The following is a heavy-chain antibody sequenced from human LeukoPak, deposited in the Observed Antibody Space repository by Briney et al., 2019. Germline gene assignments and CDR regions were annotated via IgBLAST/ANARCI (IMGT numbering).Heavy chain of an antibody. J-gene: IGHJ6*03. CDR2: INSDGSST. D-gene: IGHD4-17*01. CDR1: GFTFSSYW. Sequence: PGGSLRLSCAASGFTFSSYWTHWVRQASGKGLVWVSRINSDGSSTSYADSVKGRFTISRDNAKNTLYLQMNSLRAEDTAVYYCVGAVTTMGARYYYMDVWGKGTTVTVSS. V-gene: IGHV3-74*01. CDR3: VGAVTTMGARYYYMDV.